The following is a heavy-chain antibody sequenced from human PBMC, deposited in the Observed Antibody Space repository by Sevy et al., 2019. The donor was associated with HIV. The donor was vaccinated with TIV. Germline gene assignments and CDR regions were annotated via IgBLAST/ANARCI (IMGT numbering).Heavy chain of an antibody. CDR3: ARDSTTRPRVLDY. J-gene: IGHJ4*02. CDR1: GGSISSYF. D-gene: IGHD1-1*01. Sequence: SETLSLTCSVSGGSISSYFWTWVRQSPGKGLEWIGHIYFTGNTDYSPSLKSRVTLSLDTSKSQFSLTLKSVTAADTAIYFCARDSTTRPRVLDYWGQRTLVTVSS. V-gene: IGHV4-59*01. CDR2: IYFTGNT.